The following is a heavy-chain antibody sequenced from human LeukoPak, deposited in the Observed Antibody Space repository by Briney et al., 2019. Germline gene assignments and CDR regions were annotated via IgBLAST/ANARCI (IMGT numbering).Heavy chain of an antibody. Sequence: GESLKISCKASGHSFTNHWIGWVRQMPGIGLEWVGIINFGDSETLYSPSFQGQVTISLDKSISTTYLQWRSLKASDTATYYCATRAYAGSPNWYDPWGQGTLVTVSS. CDR1: GHSFTNHW. V-gene: IGHV5-51*01. J-gene: IGHJ5*02. D-gene: IGHD1-26*01. CDR3: ATRAYAGSPNWYDP. CDR2: INFGDSET.